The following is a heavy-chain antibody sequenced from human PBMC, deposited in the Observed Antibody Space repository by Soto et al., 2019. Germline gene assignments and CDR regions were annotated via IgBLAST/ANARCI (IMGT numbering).Heavy chain of an antibody. V-gene: IGHV1-8*01. CDR1: GYTFTSYD. CDR2: MNPNSGNT. CDR3: ARAPSTDYDFWSGYFGHAGQYYYVMAV. Sequence: ASVKVSCKASGYTFTSYDINWVRQATGQGLEWMGWMNPNSGNTGYAQKFQGRVTMTRNTSISTAYMELSSLRSEDTAVYYCARAPSTDYDFWSGYFGHAGQYYYVMAVWGQGTTVTVSS. J-gene: IGHJ6*02. D-gene: IGHD3-3*01.